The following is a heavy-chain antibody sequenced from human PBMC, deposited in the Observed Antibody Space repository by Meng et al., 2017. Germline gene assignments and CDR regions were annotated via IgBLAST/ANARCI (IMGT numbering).Heavy chain of an antibody. D-gene: IGHD6-6*01. V-gene: IGHV4-39*07. CDR1: GGAMSSSSYY. CDR3: ARRGIAARPFNY. Sequence: QLQVTEWGPDWVRPSETLSHTCTVSGGAMSSSSYYWGWIRQPPGKGLEWIGEINHSGSTNYNPSLKSRVTISVDTSKNQFSLKLSSVTAADTAVYYCARRGIAARPFNYWGQGTLVTVSS. CDR2: INHSGST. J-gene: IGHJ4*02.